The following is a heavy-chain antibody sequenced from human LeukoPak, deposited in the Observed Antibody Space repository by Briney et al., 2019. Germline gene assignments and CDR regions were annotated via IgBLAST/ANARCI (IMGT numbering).Heavy chain of an antibody. CDR1: GASISIHY. Sequence: PSETLSLTCTVSGASISIHYWIWLRQPPGKGLEWIGYLIYSWRTKDNPSLQSRLTLSAHTSKNEFYLTLSSATAAATAVYYRATIKHGQIFGYFDFWGQGIKVTVSS. D-gene: IGHD3-16*01. CDR2: LIYSWRT. CDR3: ATIKHGQIFGYFDF. J-gene: IGHJ4*02. V-gene: IGHV4-59*11.